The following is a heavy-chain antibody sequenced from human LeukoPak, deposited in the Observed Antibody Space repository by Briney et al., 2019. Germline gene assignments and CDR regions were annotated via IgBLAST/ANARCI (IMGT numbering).Heavy chain of an antibody. Sequence: PSETLSLTCAVYGGSFSGYYWSWIRQPPGKGLEWIGEINHSGSTNYNPSLKSRVTISVDTSKHQFSLKLSSVTAAATAVYYCARVVTAMRWFDPWGQGTLVTVSS. CDR2: INHSGST. CDR1: GGSFSGYY. V-gene: IGHV4-34*01. CDR3: ARVVTAMRWFDP. J-gene: IGHJ5*02. D-gene: IGHD2-21*02.